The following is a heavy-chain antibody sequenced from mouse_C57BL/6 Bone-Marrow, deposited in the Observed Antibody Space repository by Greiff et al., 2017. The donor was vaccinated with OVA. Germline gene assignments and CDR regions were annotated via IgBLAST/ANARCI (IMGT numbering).Heavy chain of an antibody. CDR1: GYTFTEYT. Sequence: VKLQESGAELVKPGASVKLSCKASGYTFTEYTIHWVKQRSGQGLEWIGWFYPGSGSIKYNEKFKDKATLTADKSSSTVYMELSRLTSEDSAVYFCARHEGNYYGSSYGGYYFDYWGQGTTLTVSS. D-gene: IGHD1-1*01. J-gene: IGHJ2*01. V-gene: IGHV1-62-2*01. CDR2: FYPGSGSI. CDR3: ARHEGNYYGSSYGGYYFDY.